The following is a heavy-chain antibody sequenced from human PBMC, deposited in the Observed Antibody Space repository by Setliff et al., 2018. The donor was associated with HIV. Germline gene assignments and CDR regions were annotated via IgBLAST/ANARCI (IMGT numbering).Heavy chain of an antibody. Sequence: PGGSLRLSCAASGFTLSSYWMSWVRQAPGKGLEWVANIKQDGSEKYYVDSVKGRFTISRDNAKNSLYLQLNGLRAEDTAVYYCARYNWNPLGYRFDYWGQGTLVTVSS. CDR3: ARYNWNPLGYRFDY. CDR2: IKQDGSEK. CDR1: GFTLSSYW. V-gene: IGHV3-7*03. J-gene: IGHJ4*02. D-gene: IGHD1-20*01.